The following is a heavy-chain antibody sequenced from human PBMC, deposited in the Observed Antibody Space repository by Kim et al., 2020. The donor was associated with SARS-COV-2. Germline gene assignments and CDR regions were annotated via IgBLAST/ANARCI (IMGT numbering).Heavy chain of an antibody. CDR3: ARGGVTSSWYWRE. D-gene: IGHD6-13*01. V-gene: IGHV3-7*03. Sequence: GGSLRLSCATSGFTFKNTWMTWVRQAPGKGLEWVANIKSDGREKYYVDSVKGGFTISRDNAKNSVHLQLDSVTADDTAVYYCARGGVTSSWYWREWGQGT. CDR2: IKSDGREK. CDR1: GFTFKNTW. J-gene: IGHJ4*02.